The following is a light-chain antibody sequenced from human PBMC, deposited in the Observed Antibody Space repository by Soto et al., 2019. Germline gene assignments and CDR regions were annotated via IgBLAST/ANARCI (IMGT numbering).Light chain of an antibody. J-gene: IGKJ1*01. CDR1: QSVSSSY. Sequence: EIVLTQSPGTLSLSPGERATLSCRASQSVSSSYLAWYQQKPGQAPRLLIYGASSRATGIPDRFSGSGSGTDFTRTISRLEPEDFAVYYCQQYGSSPQTFGQGTKGEIQ. V-gene: IGKV3-20*01. CDR2: GAS. CDR3: QQYGSSPQT.